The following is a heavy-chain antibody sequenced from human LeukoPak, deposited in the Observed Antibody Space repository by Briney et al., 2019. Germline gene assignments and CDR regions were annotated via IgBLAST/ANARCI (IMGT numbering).Heavy chain of an antibody. CDR2: ISSSGSTI. Sequence: PGGSLRLACAASGFTFSDYYMTWIRQAPGKGLEWVSYISSSGSTIYYADSVKGRFTISGDNAKNSLYLQMNSLRAEDTAVYYCARRNNCNVDYWGQGTLVTVSS. D-gene: IGHD1-20*01. CDR3: ARRNNCNVDY. CDR1: GFTFSDYY. V-gene: IGHV3-11*04. J-gene: IGHJ4*02.